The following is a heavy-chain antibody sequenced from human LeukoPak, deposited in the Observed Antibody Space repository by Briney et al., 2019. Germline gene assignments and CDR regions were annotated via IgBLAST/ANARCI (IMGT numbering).Heavy chain of an antibody. J-gene: IGHJ4*02. D-gene: IGHD5-18*01. CDR3: AKGDSYGLVAVDY. V-gene: IGHV3-9*01. CDR1: GFTFDDYA. CDR2: ISWNSGSI. Sequence: PGGSLRLSCAASGFTFDDYAMHWVRQAPGKGLEWVSGISWNSGSIGYADSVRGRFTISRDNAKNSLYLQMNSLRAEDTALYYCAKGDSYGLVAVDYWGQGTLVTVSS.